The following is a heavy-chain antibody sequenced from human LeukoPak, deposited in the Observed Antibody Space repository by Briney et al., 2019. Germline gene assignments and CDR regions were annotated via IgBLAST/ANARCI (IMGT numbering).Heavy chain of an antibody. Sequence: ASVKVSCKASGYTFTSYDINWVRQATGQGLEWMGWISAYNGNTNYAQKLQGRVTMTTDTSTSTAYMELRSLRSDDTAVYYCARSAGYSSSINGGYYYYYMDVWGKGATVTVSS. CDR2: ISAYNGNT. D-gene: IGHD6-13*01. CDR1: GYTFTSYD. CDR3: ARSAGYSSSINGGYYYYYMDV. J-gene: IGHJ6*03. V-gene: IGHV1-18*01.